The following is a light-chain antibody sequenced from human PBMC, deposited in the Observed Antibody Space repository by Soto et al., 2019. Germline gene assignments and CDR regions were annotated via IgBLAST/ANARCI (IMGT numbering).Light chain of an antibody. CDR3: QQYRSSQT. J-gene: IGKJ1*01. V-gene: IGKV3-20*01. Sequence: EIVLTQSPGTLSLSPGERATLSCRASQSVSSSYLAWYQQKPGQAPRLLIYGASSRATGIPDRFSGSGSGTDFTLTISRLEPEDFAVYYWQQYRSSQTFVQGTKV. CDR2: GAS. CDR1: QSVSSSY.